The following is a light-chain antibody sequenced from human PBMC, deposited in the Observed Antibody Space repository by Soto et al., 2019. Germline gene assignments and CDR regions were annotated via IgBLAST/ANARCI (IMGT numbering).Light chain of an antibody. V-gene: IGKV3D-20*02. CDR2: ATS. CDR3: QQRQT. CDR1: QMITPSY. Sequence: ELVLTQSPGSLSLSPGARATISCRASQMITPSYSAWYQQKPGQAPRLLIYATSSRASGIPDRFSGSGSGATFSLTISSLEPEDFAVYYCQQRQTFGQGTKVDIK. J-gene: IGKJ1*01.